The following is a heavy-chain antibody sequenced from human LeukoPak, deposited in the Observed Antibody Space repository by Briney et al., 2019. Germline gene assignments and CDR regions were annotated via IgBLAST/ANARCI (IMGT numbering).Heavy chain of an antibody. J-gene: IGHJ4*02. Sequence: GGSLRLSCAASGFTFSTYSMNWVRQAPGKRLEWVSYISSSSSAIYYADSVKGRFTISRDNAKNSLYLQMNSLRGEDTAVYYCARERPHFDYWGQGTLVTVSS. CDR2: ISSSSSAI. CDR3: ARERPHFDY. V-gene: IGHV3-48*01. CDR1: GFTFSTYS.